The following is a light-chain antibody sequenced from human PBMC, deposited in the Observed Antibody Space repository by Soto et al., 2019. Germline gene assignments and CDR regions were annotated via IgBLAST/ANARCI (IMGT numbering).Light chain of an antibody. CDR1: QIITSDY. V-gene: IGKV3-20*01. Sequence: DIVLTQSPDTLSFSPWERATLSCRAGQIITSDYLAWYQQTRGQAPRLLIYGASIRATGVPGRFSGSGSGTDFTLSISGLEPEDFALYYCQQYGSSPRTFGQGTKVDIK. CDR3: QQYGSSPRT. CDR2: GAS. J-gene: IGKJ2*01.